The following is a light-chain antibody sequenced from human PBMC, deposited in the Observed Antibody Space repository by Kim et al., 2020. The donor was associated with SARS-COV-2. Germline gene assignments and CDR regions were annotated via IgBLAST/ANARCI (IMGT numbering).Light chain of an antibody. CDR3: QQYDDVPLT. CDR1: QDINKN. CDR2: DAS. J-gene: IGKJ4*01. V-gene: IGKV1-33*01. Sequence: DIQMTQSPSSLSASIGDRVTIACQASQDINKNLYWYQQKPGKPPKALIYDASNLGTGVPSTFSGSGSGTDFTLTISSLQPEHIATYYCQQYDDVPLTFGGGTKVDIK.